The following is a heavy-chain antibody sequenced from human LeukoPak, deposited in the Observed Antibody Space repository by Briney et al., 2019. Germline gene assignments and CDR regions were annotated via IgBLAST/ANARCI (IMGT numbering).Heavy chain of an antibody. V-gene: IGHV3-23*01. CDR1: GFTFSSYA. CDR3: ARVACSSTSCTWYFDY. D-gene: IGHD2-2*01. J-gene: IGHJ4*02. Sequence: PGGSLRLSCAASGFTFSSYAMSWVRQAPGKGLEWVSAISGSGGSTYYADSVKGRFTISRDNAKNSLYLQMNSLRAEDTAVYYCARVACSSTSCTWYFDYWGQGTLVTVSS. CDR2: ISGSGGST.